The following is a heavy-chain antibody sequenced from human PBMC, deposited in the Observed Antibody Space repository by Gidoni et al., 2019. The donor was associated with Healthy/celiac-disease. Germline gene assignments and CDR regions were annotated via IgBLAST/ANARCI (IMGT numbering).Heavy chain of an antibody. D-gene: IGHD3-22*01. CDR2: INHSGST. CDR1: GGSFSGHY. CDR3: AIYSSGYGYYFDY. Sequence: QVQLQQWCAGLLRPSETLSLTCAVYGGSFSGHYWNWIRQPPGKGLEWIGEINHSGSTNYNPSLKSRVTISVDTSKNQFSLKLTSVTAADTAVYYCAIYSSGYGYYFDYWGQGTLVTVSA. V-gene: IGHV4-34*01. J-gene: IGHJ4*02.